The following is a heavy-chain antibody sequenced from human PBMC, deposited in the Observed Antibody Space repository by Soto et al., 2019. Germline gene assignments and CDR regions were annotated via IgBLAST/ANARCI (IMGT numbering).Heavy chain of an antibody. CDR3: ARYFQLGGSQIFDY. CDR2: FSAYNGNT. D-gene: IGHD2-15*01. CDR1: GYTFTSYG. J-gene: IGHJ4*02. V-gene: IGHV1-18*01. Sequence: ASVKVSCKASGYTFTSYGISWVRQAPGQGLEWMGWFSAYNGNTDYAQKLQGRVTMTTDTSTSTAYMELRSLRSDDPAVYYCARYFQLGGSQIFDYWGQGTLVTVSS.